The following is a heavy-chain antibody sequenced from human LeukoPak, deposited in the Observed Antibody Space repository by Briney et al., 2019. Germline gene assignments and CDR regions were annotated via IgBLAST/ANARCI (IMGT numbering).Heavy chain of an antibody. J-gene: IGHJ3*02. CDR3: ARRYTYYYGSGSYYAAFDI. CDR2: ISGSGDST. Sequence: GGSLRLSCAASGFTFSSYTMTWVRQAPGKGLEWVSAISGSGDSTYYADSVKGRFTISSDNSKNTLYLQMNSLRAKDTALYYCARRYTYYYGSGSYYAAFDIWGQGTMVTVSS. CDR1: GFTFSSYT. V-gene: IGHV3-23*01. D-gene: IGHD3-10*01.